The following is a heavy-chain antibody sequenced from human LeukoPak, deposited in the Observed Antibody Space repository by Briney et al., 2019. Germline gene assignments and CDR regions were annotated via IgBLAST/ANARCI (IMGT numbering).Heavy chain of an antibody. CDR1: GFTFSTYG. V-gene: IGHV3-30*18. D-gene: IGHD5-24*01. Sequence: GGSLRLSCAASGFTFSTYGMLWVPQAPGKGVEWVAVVSYGGNEKYYADSVKGRFTISRDNFKTTLYLQMNSLRTEDTAVYYCAKVAEMATTTGYFAYWGQGTLVTVSS. CDR3: AKVAEMATTTGYFAY. J-gene: IGHJ4*02. CDR2: VSYGGNEK.